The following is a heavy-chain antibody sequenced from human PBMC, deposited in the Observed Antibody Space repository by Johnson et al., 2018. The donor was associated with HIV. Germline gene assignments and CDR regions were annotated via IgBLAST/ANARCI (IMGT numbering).Heavy chain of an antibody. CDR1: GFTFSSYA. Sequence: QMQLVESGGGVVQPGRSLRLSCAASGFTFSSYAMHWVRQAPGKGLEWVAVISYDGSNKYYADSVKGRFTISRDNSKNTLYLQMNSLRAEDTAVYYCASSSYGSGRGDAFDIWGQGTMVTVSS. CDR2: ISYDGSNK. J-gene: IGHJ3*02. CDR3: ASSSYGSGRGDAFDI. D-gene: IGHD3-10*01. V-gene: IGHV3-30*04.